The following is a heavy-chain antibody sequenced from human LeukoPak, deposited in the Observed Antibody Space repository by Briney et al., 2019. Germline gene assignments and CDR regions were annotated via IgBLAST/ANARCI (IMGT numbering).Heavy chain of an antibody. CDR3: ARLVPAAHYGMDV. D-gene: IGHD2-2*01. CDR2: IYSGGSS. J-gene: IGHJ6*02. V-gene: IGHV3-66*04. CDR1: GFIVSSYY. Sequence: GGSLRLSCVASGFIVSSYYMSWVRQPPGKGLEWVSIIYSGGSSYYADSVKGRFTISRDNSKNTLYLQMNSLGAEDTAVYYCARLVPAAHYGMDVWGQGTTVTVSS.